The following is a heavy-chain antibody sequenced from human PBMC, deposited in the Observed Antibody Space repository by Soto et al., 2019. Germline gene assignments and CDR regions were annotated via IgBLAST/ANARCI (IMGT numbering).Heavy chain of an antibody. J-gene: IGHJ3*02. CDR2: ISGSGGST. V-gene: IGHV3-23*01. Sequence: GGSLRLSCAASGFTFSSYAMSWVRQAPGKGLEWVSAISGSGGSTYYADSVKGRFTISRDNSKNTLYLQMNSLRAEDTAVYYCAKDSPDLYYYDSSGLRLDDPFDIWGQGTMVTVSS. CDR1: GFTFSSYA. D-gene: IGHD3-22*01. CDR3: AKDSPDLYYYDSSGLRLDDPFDI.